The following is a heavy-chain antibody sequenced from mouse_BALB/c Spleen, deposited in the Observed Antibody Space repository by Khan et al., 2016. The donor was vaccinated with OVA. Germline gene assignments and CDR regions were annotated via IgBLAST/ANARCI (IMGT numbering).Heavy chain of an antibody. CDR1: GFSLSRYH. J-gene: IGHJ4*01. D-gene: IGHD2-14*01. V-gene: IGHV2-6-4*01. Sequence: QVQLKESGPGLVAPSQSLSITCTVSGFSLSRYHIHWVRQPPGKGLDWLGMIWGGGGTDYNSTLKSRLSISKDNSKSQVFLKMNSLQTDDSAMYYCARAYYRYDGYYAMDYWGRGTSVTVSS. CDR3: ARAYYRYDGYYAMDY. CDR2: IWGGGGT.